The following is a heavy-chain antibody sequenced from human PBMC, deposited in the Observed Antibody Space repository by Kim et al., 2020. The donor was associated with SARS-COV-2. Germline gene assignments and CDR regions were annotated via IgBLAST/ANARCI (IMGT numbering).Heavy chain of an antibody. J-gene: IGHJ4*02. V-gene: IGHV3-23*01. Sequence: DAVEGRFTIARDNHKNTLYLQMNSLRAEDTAVYYCAKDPSNYYDIRRNYWGQGTLVTVSS. CDR3: AKDPSNYYDIRRNY. D-gene: IGHD3-9*01.